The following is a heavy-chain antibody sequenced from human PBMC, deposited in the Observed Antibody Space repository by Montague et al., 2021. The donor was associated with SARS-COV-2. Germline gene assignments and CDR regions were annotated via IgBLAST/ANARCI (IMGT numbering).Heavy chain of an antibody. CDR1: GGSISSYY. D-gene: IGHD3-22*01. Sequence: SETLSLTCTVSGGSISSYYWSWIRQPPGKGLEWIGHIYYSGSTXXXPSXXXRVTISVDTSKNQFSLKLSSVTAADTAVYYCAREVRYYYDSSGPGALDIWGQGTMVTVSS. V-gene: IGHV4-59*01. CDR2: IYYSGST. CDR3: AREVRYYYDSSGPGALDI. J-gene: IGHJ3*02.